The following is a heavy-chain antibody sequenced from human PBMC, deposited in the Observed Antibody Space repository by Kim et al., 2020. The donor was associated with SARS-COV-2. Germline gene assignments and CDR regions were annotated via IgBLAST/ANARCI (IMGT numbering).Heavy chain of an antibody. CDR1: GFTFSSYA. CDR3: AKGRRRGEKYSYGYLTYSENHYYYYGMDV. CDR2: ISGSGGST. D-gene: IGHD5-18*01. Sequence: GGSLRLSCAASGFTFSSYAMSWVRQAPGKGLEWVSAISGSGGSTYYADSVKGRFTISRDNSKNTLYLQMNSLRAEDTAVYYCAKGRRRGEKYSYGYLTYSENHYYYYGMDVWGQGTTVTVSS. V-gene: IGHV3-23*01. J-gene: IGHJ6*02.